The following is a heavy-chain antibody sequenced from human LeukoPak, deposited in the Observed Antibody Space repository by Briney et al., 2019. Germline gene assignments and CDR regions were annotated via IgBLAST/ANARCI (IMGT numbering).Heavy chain of an antibody. CDR3: ARERGRDAFDI. CDR2: IYYSGST. Sequence: PSETLSLTCTVSGGSISSYYWSWIRQPPGKGPEWIGYIYYSGSTNYNPSLKSRVTISVDTSKNQFSLKLSSVTAADTAVYYCARERGRDAFDIWGQGTMVTVSS. CDR1: GGSISSYY. J-gene: IGHJ3*02. V-gene: IGHV4-59*01.